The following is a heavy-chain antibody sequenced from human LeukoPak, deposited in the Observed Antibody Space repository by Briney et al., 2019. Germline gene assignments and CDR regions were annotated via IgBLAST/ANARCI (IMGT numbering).Heavy chain of an antibody. D-gene: IGHD2-21*02. Sequence: LSLTXAVYGGSFSGYYWSWIRQPPGKGLEWIGEINHSGSTNYNPSLKSRVTISVDTSKNQFSLKLSSVTAADTAVYYCARSSYCGGDCYFDYWGQGTLVTVSS. CDR2: INHSGST. J-gene: IGHJ4*02. CDR1: GGSFSGYY. CDR3: ARSSYCGGDCYFDY. V-gene: IGHV4-34*01.